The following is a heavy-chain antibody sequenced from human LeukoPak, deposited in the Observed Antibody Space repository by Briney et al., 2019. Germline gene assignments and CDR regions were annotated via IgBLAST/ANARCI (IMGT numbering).Heavy chain of an antibody. D-gene: IGHD2-2*02. Sequence: GGSLRLSCAASGFTFSSYEMNRVRQAPGKGPQWVSYISSSGDTIYYADSVKGRFTISRDNAKDSLYLQMNSLISEDTAVYYCATQLFGYTTGWGQGTLVTVSS. J-gene: IGHJ4*02. CDR3: ATQLFGYTTG. CDR2: ISSSGDTI. V-gene: IGHV3-48*03. CDR1: GFTFSSYE.